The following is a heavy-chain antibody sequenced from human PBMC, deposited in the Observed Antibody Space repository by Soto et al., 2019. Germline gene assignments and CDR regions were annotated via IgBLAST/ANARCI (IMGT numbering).Heavy chain of an antibody. J-gene: IGHJ6*02. D-gene: IGHD6-13*01. CDR3: AKGQQLVASYYYYGMDV. V-gene: IGHV3-23*01. Sequence: EVQLLESGGGLVQPGGSLRLSCAASGFTFSSYAMSWVRQAPGKGLEWVSAISGSGGSTYYADSVKGRFTISRDNSKNPLYLQMNSLRAEDTAVYYCAKGQQLVASYYYYGMDVWGQGPTVTVSS. CDR2: ISGSGGST. CDR1: GFTFSSYA.